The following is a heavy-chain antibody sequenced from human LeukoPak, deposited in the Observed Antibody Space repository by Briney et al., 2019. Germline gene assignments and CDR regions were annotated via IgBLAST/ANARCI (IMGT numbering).Heavy chain of an antibody. J-gene: IGHJ4*02. CDR2: FDPEDGET. V-gene: IGHV1-24*01. CDR3: ATDPTYYYDSSGYPVDY. Sequence: GASVKVSCKASGYTFTSYDINWVRQAPGKGLEWMGGFDPEDGETIYAQKFQGRVTMTEDTSTDTAYMELSSLRSEDTAVYYCATDPTYYYDSSGYPVDYWGQGTLVTVSS. CDR1: GYTFTSYD. D-gene: IGHD3-22*01.